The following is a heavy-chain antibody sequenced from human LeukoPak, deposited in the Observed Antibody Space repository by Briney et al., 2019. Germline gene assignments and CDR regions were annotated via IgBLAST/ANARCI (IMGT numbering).Heavy chain of an antibody. J-gene: IGHJ4*02. CDR2: ISGSGDTT. CDR3: AKAPVTTCSGAYCYPFDY. CDR1: GFTFSSYA. V-gene: IGHV3-23*01. Sequence: GGSLRLSCAASGFTFSSYAMSWVRQAPGKGLEWVSVISGSGDTTNYADSVKGRFTISRDNSKNTLYLQMNSLRAGDAAVYYCAKAPVTTCSGAYCYPFDYWSQGTLVTVSS. D-gene: IGHD2-15*01.